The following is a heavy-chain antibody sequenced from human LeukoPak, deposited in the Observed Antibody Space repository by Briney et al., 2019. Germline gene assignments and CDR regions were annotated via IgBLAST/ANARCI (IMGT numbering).Heavy chain of an antibody. CDR1: GGSISSSSYY. Sequence: SETLSLTCTVSGGSISSSSYYWGWIRQPPGKGLEWIGSIYYSGSTYYNPSLKSRVTISVDTSKNQFSLKLSSVTAADTAVYYCARARRTYYYGSGSYYNDYWGQGTLVTVSS. CDR2: IYYSGST. V-gene: IGHV4-39*07. D-gene: IGHD3-10*01. CDR3: ARARRTYYYGSGSYYNDY. J-gene: IGHJ4*02.